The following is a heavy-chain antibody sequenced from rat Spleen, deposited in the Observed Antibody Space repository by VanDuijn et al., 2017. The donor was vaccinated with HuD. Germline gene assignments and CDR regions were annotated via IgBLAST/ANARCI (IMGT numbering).Heavy chain of an antibody. Sequence: QVQLQQSGAELVKPGSSVKISCKASGYTFTSSFMHWVKQQPGIGLEWIGWIYPENGHVKYNQKFDGKATLTADKSSSTVYMQLSSLTFEDSAVYFCARQADYYLLDAWGQGASVTVSS. CDR3: ARQADYYLLDA. CDR1: GYTFTSSF. J-gene: IGHJ4*01. V-gene: IGHV1-28*01. CDR2: IYPENGHV.